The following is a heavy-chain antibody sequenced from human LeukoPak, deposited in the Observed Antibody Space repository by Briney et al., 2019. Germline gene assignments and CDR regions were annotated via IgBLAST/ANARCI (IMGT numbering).Heavy chain of an antibody. J-gene: IGHJ4*02. CDR1: GASISSRTYY. CDR2: IYYSGST. CDR3: VRHVGGMATVDY. V-gene: IGHV4-39*01. D-gene: IGHD5-24*01. Sequence: SETLSLTCTVSGASISSRTYYWGWTRQTPGKGLEWVGSIYYSGSTYFNPSLESRVTISADTSKNQLALKLISLTAADTAVYYCVRHVGGMATVDYWGQGTLVTVSS.